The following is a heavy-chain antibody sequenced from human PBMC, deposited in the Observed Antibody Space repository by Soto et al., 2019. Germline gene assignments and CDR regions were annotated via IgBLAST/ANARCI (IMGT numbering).Heavy chain of an antibody. CDR3: ARRPPSSRWGLGAFAI. CDR2: IYPGDSET. J-gene: IGHJ3*02. V-gene: IGHV5-51*01. CDR1: ANSFTNYW. D-gene: IGHD6-13*01. Sequence: PGESLKISCQGPANSFTNYWIGWVLQMPGKGLEWMGIIYPGDSETRYSPSFQGQVTISADKSITTAYLQWTSLRASDTAMYYCARRPPSSRWGLGAFAIWGQGTMVTVSS.